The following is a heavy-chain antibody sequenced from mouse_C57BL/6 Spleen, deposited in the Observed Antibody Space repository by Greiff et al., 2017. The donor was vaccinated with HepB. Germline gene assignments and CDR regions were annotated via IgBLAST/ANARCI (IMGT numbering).Heavy chain of an antibody. D-gene: IGHD2-3*01. CDR3: TRDGYSWFAY. J-gene: IGHJ3*01. CDR2: ISSGGDYI. V-gene: IGHV5-9-1*02. Sequence: EVKLMESGEGLVKPGGSLKLSCAASGFTFSSYAMSWVRQTPEKRLEWVAYISSGGDYIYYADTVKGRFTISRDNARNTLYLQMSSLKSEDTAMYYCTRDGYSWFAYWGQVTLVTVSA. CDR1: GFTFSSYA.